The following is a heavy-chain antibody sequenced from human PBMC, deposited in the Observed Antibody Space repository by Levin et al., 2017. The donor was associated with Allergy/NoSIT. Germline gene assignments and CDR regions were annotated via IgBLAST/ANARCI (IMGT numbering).Heavy chain of an antibody. D-gene: IGHD3-10*01. V-gene: IGHV3-49*03. CDR3: TRYYGSASLYTFDY. CDR1: GFTFGDYA. Sequence: GESLKISCTTSGFTFGDYAVIWFRQAPGKGLEWVGFIRSKVYGGTTEYAASVKGRFTISRDDSKSIAFLQMDSLKNEDTAVYHCTRYYGSASLYTFDYWGQGTLVTVSS. CDR2: IRSKVYGGTT. J-gene: IGHJ4*02.